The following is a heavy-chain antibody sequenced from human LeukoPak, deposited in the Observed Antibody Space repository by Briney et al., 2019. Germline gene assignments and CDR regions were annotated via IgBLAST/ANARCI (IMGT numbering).Heavy chain of an antibody. V-gene: IGHV4-38-2*01. CDR1: GYSISSGYY. Sequence: SETLSLTCAVSGYSISSGYYWGWIRPPPGKGLEWIGSIYHSGSTYYNPSLKSRVTISVDTSKNQFSLKLSSVTAADTAVYYCARSAVPAAIRAFDYWGQGTLVTVSS. J-gene: IGHJ4*02. D-gene: IGHD2-2*02. CDR3: ARSAVPAAIRAFDY. CDR2: IYHSGST.